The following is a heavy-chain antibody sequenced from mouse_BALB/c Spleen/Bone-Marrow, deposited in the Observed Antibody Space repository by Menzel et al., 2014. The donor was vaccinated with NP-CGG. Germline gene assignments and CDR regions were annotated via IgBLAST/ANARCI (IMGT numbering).Heavy chain of an antibody. CDR3: TRDAMDY. J-gene: IGHJ4*01. CDR2: ISSGGSYT. Sequence: EVQGVESGGGLVKPGGSLKLSCAASGFTFSSYTMSWVRQTPEKRLEWVATISSGGSYTYYPDSVKGRFTISRDNAKNTPYLQMSSLKSEDTAMYYCTRDAMDYWGQGTSVTVSS. V-gene: IGHV5-6-4*01. CDR1: GFTFSSYT.